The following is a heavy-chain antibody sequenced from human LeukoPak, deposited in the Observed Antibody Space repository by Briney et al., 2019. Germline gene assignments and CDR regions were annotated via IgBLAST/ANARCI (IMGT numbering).Heavy chain of an antibody. CDR1: GITFSSYG. D-gene: IGHD1-1*01. J-gene: IGHJ6*03. Sequence: PGGSLRLSCAASGITFSSYGMSWVRQAPGKGLEWVSSISSTGGTTYYADSVKGRFTISSDNSKNTLYLQMNSLRAEETAVYYCAKVLEDMDVWGKGTMVTVSS. V-gene: IGHV3-23*01. CDR2: ISSTGGTT. CDR3: AKVLEDMDV.